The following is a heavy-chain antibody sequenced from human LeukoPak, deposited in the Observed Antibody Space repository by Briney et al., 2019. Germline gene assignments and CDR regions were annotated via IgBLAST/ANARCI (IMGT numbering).Heavy chain of an antibody. CDR1: GGSISTNY. V-gene: IGHV4-4*07. J-gene: IGHJ1*01. D-gene: IGHD5-12*01. Sequence: SETLSLTCTVSGGSISTNYWNWIRQPAGKGLEWIGRIYVTGTTYYNPSLKSRLTMSVDASRNQFFLNLSSVTASATAVYYCARGGPDLAREYFQYWGQGTLVTVS. CDR3: ARGGPDLAREYFQY. CDR2: IYVTGTT.